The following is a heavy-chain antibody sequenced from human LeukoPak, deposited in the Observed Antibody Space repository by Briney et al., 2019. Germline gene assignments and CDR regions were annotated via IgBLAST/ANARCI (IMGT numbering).Heavy chain of an antibody. Sequence: SETLSLTCAVSGGSISSGGYSWSWIRQPPGKGLEWIGYIYHSGSTYYNPSLKSRVTISVDRSKNQFSLKLSSVTAADTAVYYCARGTDSNYGYFDYWGQGTLVTVSS. CDR3: ARGTDSNYGYFDY. D-gene: IGHD4-11*01. CDR2: IYHSGST. V-gene: IGHV4-30-2*01. CDR1: GGSISSGGYS. J-gene: IGHJ4*02.